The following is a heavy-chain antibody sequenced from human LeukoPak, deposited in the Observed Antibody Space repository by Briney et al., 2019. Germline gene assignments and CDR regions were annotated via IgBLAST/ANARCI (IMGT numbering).Heavy chain of an antibody. CDR3: AREKVVVVVAATHWFDP. CDR1: GYSISSGYY. D-gene: IGHD2-15*01. V-gene: IGHV4-38-2*02. CDR2: IYTSGST. J-gene: IGHJ5*02. Sequence: PSETLSLTCTVSGYSISSGYYWGWIRQPPGKGLEWIGRIYTSGSTNYNPSLKSRVTMSVDTSKNQFSLKLSSVTAADTAVYYCAREKVVVVVAATHWFDPWGQGTLVTVSS.